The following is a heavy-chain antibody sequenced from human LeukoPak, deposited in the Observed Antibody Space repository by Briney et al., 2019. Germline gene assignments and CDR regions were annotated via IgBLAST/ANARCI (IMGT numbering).Heavy chain of an antibody. D-gene: IGHD2/OR15-2a*01. V-gene: IGHV3-23*01. CDR1: GFTFTSYA. Sequence: GGSLRLSCAASGFTFTSYAINWVRQAPGKGLEWVSTISGSGGSTYYADSVKGRFTISRDRSNNTLYVQMDSLRAEDTAIYYCAKGSWRVIDAMYFDYWGQGTLVTVSS. J-gene: IGHJ4*02. CDR3: AKGSWRVIDAMYFDY. CDR2: ISGSGGST.